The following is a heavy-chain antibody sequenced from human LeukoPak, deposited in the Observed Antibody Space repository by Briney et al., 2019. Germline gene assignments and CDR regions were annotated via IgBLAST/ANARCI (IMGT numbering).Heavy chain of an antibody. CDR1: GGSISSSSYY. V-gene: IGHV4-39*07. J-gene: IGHJ5*02. CDR3: ARERPTVTTSGWFDP. D-gene: IGHD4-17*01. Sequence: SQTLSLTCTVSGGSISSSSYYWGWIRQPPGKGLEWIGSIYYSGSTYYNPSLKSRVTISVDTSKNQFSLKLSSVTAADTAVYYCARERPTVTTSGWFDPWGQGTLVTVSS. CDR2: IYYSGST.